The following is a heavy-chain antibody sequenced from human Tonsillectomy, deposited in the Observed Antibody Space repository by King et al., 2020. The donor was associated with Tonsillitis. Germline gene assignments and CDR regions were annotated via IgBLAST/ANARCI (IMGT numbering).Heavy chain of an antibody. Sequence: QLVQSGPEVKKPGTSVKVSCKASGFTFTYSAMQWVRQSRGQRLEWMGWIVAGSDNTNYAQKFQDRVTITRDMSTNTNYMELSSLRSEDTAVYYCAAWESYYVRNHYYRDYWGQGTLVTVSS. CDR2: IVAGSDNT. J-gene: IGHJ4*02. V-gene: IGHV1-58*02. CDR1: GFTFTYSA. CDR3: AAWESYYVRNHYYRDY. D-gene: IGHD3-22*01.